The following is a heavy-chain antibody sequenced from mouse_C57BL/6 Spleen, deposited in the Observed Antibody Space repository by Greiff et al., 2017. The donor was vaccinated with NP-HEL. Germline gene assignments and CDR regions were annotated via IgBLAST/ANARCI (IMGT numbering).Heavy chain of an antibody. D-gene: IGHD1-1*01. CDR1: GYTFTSYW. CDR3: ARGITTVVATKGFDY. Sequence: VQLQQPGAELVKPGASVKLSCKASGYTFTSYWMHWVKQRPGQGLEWIGMIHPNSGSTNYNEKFKSKATLTVDKSSSTAYMQLSSLTSEDSAVYYCARGITTVVATKGFDYWGQGTTLTVSS. V-gene: IGHV1-64*01. CDR2: IHPNSGST. J-gene: IGHJ2*01.